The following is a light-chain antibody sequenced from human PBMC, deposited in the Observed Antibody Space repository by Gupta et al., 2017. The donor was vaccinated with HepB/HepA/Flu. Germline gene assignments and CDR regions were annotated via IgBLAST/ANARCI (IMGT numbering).Light chain of an antibody. CDR2: AAS. CDR1: QSISSY. J-gene: IGKJ1*01. CDR3: QQSNSTPWT. Sequence: VGDRVTITCRASQSISSYLNWYQQKPGKAPKLLIYAASSLQSGVPSRFSGSGSGTDFTLTISSLQPEDFATYYCQQSNSTPWTFGQGTKVEIK. V-gene: IGKV1-39*01.